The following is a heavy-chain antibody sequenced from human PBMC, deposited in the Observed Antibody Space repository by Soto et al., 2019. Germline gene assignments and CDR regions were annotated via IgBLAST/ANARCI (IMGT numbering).Heavy chain of an antibody. CDR1: DASIRTTRYS. V-gene: IGHV4-39*01. CDR2: IYYSGST. Sequence: SEPLSYTYTVSDASIRTTRYSWCWIRQPPGKGLEWIGSIYYSGSTYYNPSLKSRVTISVDTSKNQFSLKLSSVTAADIAVYYCARSLTTVVTMDVWGQATTVT. D-gene: IGHD4-17*01. J-gene: IGHJ6*02. CDR3: ARSLTTVVTMDV.